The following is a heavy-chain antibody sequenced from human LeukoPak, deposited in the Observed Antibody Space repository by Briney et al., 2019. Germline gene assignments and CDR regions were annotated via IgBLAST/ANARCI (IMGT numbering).Heavy chain of an antibody. D-gene: IGHD3-10*01. Sequence: PSETLSLTCTVSGYSISSGYYWGWIRQPPGKGLEWIGSIYHSGSTYYNPSLKSRVTISVDTSKNQFSLKLSSVTAADTAVYYCASLLLWFGELTSWDYWGQGTLVTVPS. CDR2: IYHSGST. CDR3: ASLLLWFGELTSWDY. J-gene: IGHJ4*02. CDR1: GYSISSGYY. V-gene: IGHV4-38-2*02.